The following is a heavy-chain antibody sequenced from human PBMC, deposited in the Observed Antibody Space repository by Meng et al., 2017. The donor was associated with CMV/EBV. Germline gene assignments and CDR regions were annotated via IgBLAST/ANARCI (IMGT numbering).Heavy chain of an antibody. V-gene: IGHV4-39*07. CDR2: IYYSGST. J-gene: IGHJ5*02. CDR1: GGSISSSSYY. Sequence: QLQLQESGPGLVKPSETLSLTCTVSGGSISSSSYYWGWIRQPPGKGLEWIVSIYYSGSTYYNPSLKSRVTISVDTSKNQFSLKLSSVTTADTAVYYCASRITIFGVVTAFDPWGQGTLVTVSS. CDR3: ASRITIFGVVTAFDP. D-gene: IGHD3-3*01.